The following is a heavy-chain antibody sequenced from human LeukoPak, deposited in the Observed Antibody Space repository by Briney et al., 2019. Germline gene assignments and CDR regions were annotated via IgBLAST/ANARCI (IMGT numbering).Heavy chain of an antibody. V-gene: IGHV4-31*03. Sequence: SQTLSLTCTVSGGSISSGGYYWSWIRQHPGKDLEWIGYIYYSGSTYYNPSLKSRVTISVDTSKNQFSLKLSSVTAADMAVYYCARVNPYYDFWSGYSHNWFDPWGQGTLVTVSS. D-gene: IGHD3-3*01. J-gene: IGHJ5*02. CDR1: GGSISSGGYY. CDR3: ARVNPYYDFWSGYSHNWFDP. CDR2: IYYSGST.